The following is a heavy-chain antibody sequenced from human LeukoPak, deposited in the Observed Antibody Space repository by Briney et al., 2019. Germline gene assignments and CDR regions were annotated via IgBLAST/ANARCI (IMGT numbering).Heavy chain of an antibody. CDR3: AREWLGYCSGGSCYHGTGFDP. CDR1: GGSISGYY. J-gene: IGHJ5*02. V-gene: IGHV4-4*07. CDR2: IYTSGST. D-gene: IGHD2-15*01. Sequence: SETLSLTCTVSGGSISGYYWSWIRQPAGKGLEWIGCIYTSGSTNYNPSLKSRVTISVDTSKNQFSLKLSSVTAADTAVYYCAREWLGYCSGGSCYHGTGFDPWGQGTLVTVSS.